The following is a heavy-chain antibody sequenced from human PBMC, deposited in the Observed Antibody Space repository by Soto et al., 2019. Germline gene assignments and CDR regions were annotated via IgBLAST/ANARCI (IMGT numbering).Heavy chain of an antibody. CDR3: ARPVSSSSGAFDI. V-gene: IGHV5-51*01. D-gene: IGHD6-6*01. CDR1: GYSFTSYW. CDR2: IYPGDSDT. J-gene: IGHJ3*02. Sequence: GESLKISCKGSGYSFTSYWIGWVRQVPGKGLEWMGIIYPGDSDTRYSPSFHGQVTISADKSISTAYLQWSSLKASDPAMYYCARPVSSSSGAFDIWGQGTMVTVSS.